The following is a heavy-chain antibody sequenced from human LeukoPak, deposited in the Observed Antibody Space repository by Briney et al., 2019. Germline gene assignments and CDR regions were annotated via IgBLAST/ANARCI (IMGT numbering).Heavy chain of an antibody. J-gene: IGHJ4*02. CDR1: GYTFTSYD. D-gene: IGHD3-22*01. CDR2: MNPNSVNT. CDR3: ARGRAIDYYDSSGHFFDY. Sequence: AASVKVSCKASGYTFTSYDIHWVRQATGQGLEWVGWMNPNSVNTAYAQKFQGRVTMTRNTSISTAYLELSSLRSEDTAVYYCARGRAIDYYDSSGHFFDYWGQGTLVTVSS. V-gene: IGHV1-8*01.